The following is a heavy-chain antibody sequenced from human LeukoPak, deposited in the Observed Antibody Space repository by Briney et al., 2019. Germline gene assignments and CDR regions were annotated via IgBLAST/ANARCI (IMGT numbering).Heavy chain of an antibody. D-gene: IGHD3-22*01. J-gene: IGHJ4*02. CDR3: TRHVGYYDSSGYKTDY. V-gene: IGHV3-73*01. CDR1: GFTFSGSA. CDR2: IRSKANSYAT. Sequence: PGGSLRLSCAASGFTFSGSAMHWVRQASGKGLEWVGRIRSKANSYATAYAASVKGRFTISRDDSKNTAYLQMNSLKTEDTAVCYCTRHVGYYDSSGYKTDYWGQGTLVTVSS.